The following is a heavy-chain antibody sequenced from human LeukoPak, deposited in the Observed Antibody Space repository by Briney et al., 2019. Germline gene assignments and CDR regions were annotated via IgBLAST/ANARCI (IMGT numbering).Heavy chain of an antibody. V-gene: IGHV3-30-3*01. D-gene: IGHD7-27*01. CDR1: GFTFSSYA. J-gene: IGHJ4*02. CDR3: ARVPPGPDY. CDR2: ISYDGSNK. Sequence: GRSLRLSCAASGFTFSSYAMHWVRQAPGKGLEWVAVISYDGSNKYYADSVKGRFTISRDNAKNSLYLQMNSLRAEDTAVYYCARVPPGPDYWGQGTLVTVSS.